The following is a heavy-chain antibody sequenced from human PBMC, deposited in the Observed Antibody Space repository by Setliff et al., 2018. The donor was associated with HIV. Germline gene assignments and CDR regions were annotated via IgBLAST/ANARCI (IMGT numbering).Heavy chain of an antibody. CDR2: IYHNGIT. CDR3: VRDDYGYNGKGFDY. D-gene: IGHD4-17*01. V-gene: IGHV4-39*02. Sequence: PSETLSLTCIVSGGSISPTNYCWGWIRQPPGKGLEWIGSIYHNGITYYNPSLKSRVTISIDTSNNQISLRLSSVTAADTAMYYCVRDDYGYNGKGFDYWGPGTLVTVSS. CDR1: GGSISPTNYC. J-gene: IGHJ4*02.